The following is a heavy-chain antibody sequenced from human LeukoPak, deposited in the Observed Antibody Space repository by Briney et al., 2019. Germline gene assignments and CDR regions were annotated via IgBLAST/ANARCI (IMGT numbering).Heavy chain of an antibody. CDR3: AKDTEGSTRAEYFQH. D-gene: IGHD6-13*01. CDR1: GFTFSGYA. J-gene: IGHJ1*01. V-gene: IGHV3-23*01. CDR2: ISVSGGST. Sequence: PGGSLRLSCAASGFTFSGYAMGWGCRAPGKGLEWVSAISVSGGSTSYADSVKGRFTISRDKSKNTLYLQMNSLRAEDTAVYYCAKDTEGSTRAEYFQHASQGTLVTVSS.